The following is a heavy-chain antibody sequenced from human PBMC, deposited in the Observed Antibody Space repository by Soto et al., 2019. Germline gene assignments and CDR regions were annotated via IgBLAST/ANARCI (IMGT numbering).Heavy chain of an antibody. CDR3: ARWVDTAMATGYFDY. CDR2: INAGNGNT. CDR1: GYTFTSYA. Sequence: ASVKVSCKASGYTFTSYAMHWVRQAPGQRLEWMGWINAGNGNTKYSQKFQGRVTITRDTSASTAYMELSSLRSEDTAVYYCARWVDTAMATGYFDYWGQGTLVTVSS. J-gene: IGHJ4*02. V-gene: IGHV1-3*01. D-gene: IGHD5-18*01.